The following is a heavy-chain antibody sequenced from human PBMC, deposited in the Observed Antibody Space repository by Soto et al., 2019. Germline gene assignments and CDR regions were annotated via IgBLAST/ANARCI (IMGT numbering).Heavy chain of an antibody. D-gene: IGHD3-16*02. CDR3: ARDLDYVWRSYRYNRPSY. Sequence: PGGSLRLSCAASGFTFSSYAMHWVRQAPGKGLEWVAVISYDGSNKYYADSVKGRFTISRDNSKNTLYLQMNSLRAEDTAAYYCARDLDYVWRSYRYNRPSYWGQGTLVTVHS. V-gene: IGHV3-30-3*01. CDR2: ISYDGSNK. CDR1: GFTFSSYA. J-gene: IGHJ4*02.